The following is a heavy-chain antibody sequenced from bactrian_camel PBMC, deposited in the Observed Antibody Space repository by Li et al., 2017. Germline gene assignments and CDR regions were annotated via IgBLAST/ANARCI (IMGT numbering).Heavy chain of an antibody. J-gene: IGHJ4*01. D-gene: IGHD4*01. V-gene: IGHV3S53*01. Sequence: VQLVESGGGSVQAGGSLRLSCRTSGNINSLNCMGWFRKAPGKEREGVAVIDRDGSTAYADSVKGRFTISKDNVNNTLYLEMSNLRADDAAIYYCTADTSKATLATIAQYAAYEGQGTQVTVS. CDR1: GNINSLNC. CDR2: IDRDGST.